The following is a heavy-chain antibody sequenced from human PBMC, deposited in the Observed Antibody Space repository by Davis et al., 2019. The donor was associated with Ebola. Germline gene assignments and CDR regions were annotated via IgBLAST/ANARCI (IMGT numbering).Heavy chain of an antibody. J-gene: IGHJ3*02. CDR3: ARDTRPCGNDCYDDTFDM. CDR2: IHHGGGA. Sequence: PSETLSLTCTVSGASITTHFWSWLRQPPGKGLEWIGFIHHGGGANSNPYLKSRVTFSIDTSKSQVSLKLTSVTAAATAVYYCARDTRPCGNDCYDDTFDMWGQGTMVSVSS. V-gene: IGHV4-59*11. D-gene: IGHD2-21*01. CDR1: GASITTHF.